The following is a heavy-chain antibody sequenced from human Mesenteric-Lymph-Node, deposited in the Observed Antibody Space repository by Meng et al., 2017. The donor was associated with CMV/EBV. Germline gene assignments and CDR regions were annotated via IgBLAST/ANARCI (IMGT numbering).Heavy chain of an antibody. Sequence: SETLSPTCNVYGASFSGFYWTWIRQSPGKGLEWIGEINLTGSTSYKPSLTSRGTISINTYRNQFSLKLRSVAAADTAVYYCARGQLEVIGVDIVSYFHYWAQGTLVTVSS. CDR3: ARGQLEVIGVDIVSYFHY. J-gene: IGHJ4*02. CDR2: INLTGST. V-gene: IGHV4-34*01. CDR1: GASFSGFY. D-gene: IGHD3-3*01.